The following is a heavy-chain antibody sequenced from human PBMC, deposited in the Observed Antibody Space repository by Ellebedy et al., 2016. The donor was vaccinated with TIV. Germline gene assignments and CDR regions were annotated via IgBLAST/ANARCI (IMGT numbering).Heavy chain of an antibody. J-gene: IGHJ4*02. CDR3: AKAKSTYDLDY. D-gene: IGHD3-22*01. CDR2: ISSSGGAT. Sequence: GESLKISCGASGFTFSISPMSWVRQAPGKGLEWVSSISSSGGATYYADSVKGRFTISRDNSKNALSLQMNSLRAEDTAVYYCAKAKSTYDLDYWGQGTLVTVSS. CDR1: GFTFSISP. V-gene: IGHV3-23*01.